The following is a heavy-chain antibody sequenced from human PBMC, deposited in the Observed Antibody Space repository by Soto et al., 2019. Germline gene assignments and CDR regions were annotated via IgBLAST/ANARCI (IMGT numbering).Heavy chain of an antibody. CDR1: GGSISSYY. CDR2: IYYSGIT. V-gene: IGHV4-59*01. J-gene: IGHJ6*02. D-gene: IGHD1-20*01. Sequence: SETLSLTCTVSGGSISSYYWSWIRQPPGKGLEWIGYIYYSGITNYNPSLKSRVTISVDTSKNQFSLKLSSVTAADTAVYYCARYKSNYYYGMDVWGQGTTVT. CDR3: ARYKSNYYYGMDV.